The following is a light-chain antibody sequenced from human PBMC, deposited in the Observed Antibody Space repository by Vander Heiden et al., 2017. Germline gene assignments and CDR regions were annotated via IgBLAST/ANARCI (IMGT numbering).Light chain of an antibody. Sequence: EIVLTPSPATLSLSTGERATLSCRASPSVSSYLAWYQQKPGQAPRLLIYDASNTATGIPARFSGSGSGTDFTFTISSLEPEDFAVYYCQQRSNWPSYTFGQGTKLEIK. CDR2: DAS. CDR1: PSVSSY. CDR3: QQRSNWPSYT. V-gene: IGKV3-11*01. J-gene: IGKJ2*01.